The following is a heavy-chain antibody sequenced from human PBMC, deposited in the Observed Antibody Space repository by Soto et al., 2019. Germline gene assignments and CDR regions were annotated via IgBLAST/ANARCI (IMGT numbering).Heavy chain of an antibody. CDR2: ISPSSGGT. J-gene: IGHJ3*01. CDR3: TRSIITTAGTDAFDL. D-gene: IGHD6-13*01. CDR1: GYTFTSYY. V-gene: IGHV1-46*03. Sequence: QVQLVQSGAEVKKPGASVRESCKASGYTFTSYYIHWVRQAPGHGPEWMGMISPSSGGTDYAQKFQGRVTMTRDTSTSTVYMELSSLRSEDTAVYYCTRSIITTAGTDAFDLWGQGTLVTVSS.